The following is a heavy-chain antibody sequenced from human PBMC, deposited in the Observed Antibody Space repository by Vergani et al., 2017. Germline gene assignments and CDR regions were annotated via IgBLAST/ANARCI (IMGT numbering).Heavy chain of an antibody. J-gene: IGHJ4*02. V-gene: IGHV5-51*03. Sequence: EVELVQSGPEMRKPGESLKISCKGSEYSFGNYWIGWVRQMPGKGLEWMGIIYPADSDTRYSPSFRGQVTISADKSISTAFLQWDSLKASDTALYYCARRTTYTDSWGQGTLVTVSS. CDR2: IYPADSDT. CDR3: ARRTTYTDS. CDR1: EYSFGNYW. D-gene: IGHD1-1*01.